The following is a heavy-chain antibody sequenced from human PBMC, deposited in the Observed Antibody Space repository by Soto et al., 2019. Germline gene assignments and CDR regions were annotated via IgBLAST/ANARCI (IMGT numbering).Heavy chain of an antibody. J-gene: IGHJ4*02. CDR2: IYYTGRT. V-gene: IGHV4-39*01. Sequence: ETLSLTCTVSGGSISTSGYYWGWIRQPPGKGLEWIGTIYYTGRTFYNPSLRSRVTISVDTSKNHLSLKLSAVTAADTGVYYCARHDGPYSGTCDFWGQGTLVTVSS. D-gene: IGHD1-26*01. CDR3: ARHDGPYSGTCDF. CDR1: GGSISTSGYY.